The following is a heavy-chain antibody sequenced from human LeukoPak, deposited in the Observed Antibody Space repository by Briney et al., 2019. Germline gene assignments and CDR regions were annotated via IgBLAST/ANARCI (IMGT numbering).Heavy chain of an antibody. Sequence: TGGSLRLSCAASGFTFSRFWMSWVRQAPGKGLEWVASIIGSGSEMFYADSLKGRFTISRDNSKNSLYLQMNSLRVEDTAVYYCAKVQSDIVVAMFFSFDVWGQGTMVSVSS. J-gene: IGHJ3*01. CDR2: IIGSGSEM. CDR3: AKVQSDIVVAMFFSFDV. D-gene: IGHD1-26*01. CDR1: GFTFSRFW. V-gene: IGHV3-21*06.